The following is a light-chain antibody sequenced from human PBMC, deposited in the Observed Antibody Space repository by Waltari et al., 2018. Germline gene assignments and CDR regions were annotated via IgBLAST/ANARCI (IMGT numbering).Light chain of an antibody. J-gene: IGLJ2*01. CDR2: EVS. Sequence: QSALTQPASVSGSPGQSITISCTGSSSDVGGYNSVSWFQQHPGKAPKLMIYEVSNRPSGVSDRFSGSKSGTTASLTISGLQPEDEADYYCSSYTSSTTVVFGGGTKLTVL. CDR1: SSDVGGYNS. CDR3: SSYTSSTTVV. V-gene: IGLV2-14*01.